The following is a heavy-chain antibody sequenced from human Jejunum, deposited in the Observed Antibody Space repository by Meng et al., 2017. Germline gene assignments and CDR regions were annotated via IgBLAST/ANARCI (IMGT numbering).Heavy chain of an antibody. Sequence: QVQLQQWGAGLLNPSESLSLTCGVYGGSFSGYYWSWIRQPPGKGLEWIGEINHSGSTNYNPSLKSRVTISVDTSKNQFSLKLSSVTAADTAVYYCARAVGEIDYWGQGTLVTVSS. CDR1: GGSFSGYY. V-gene: IGHV4-34*01. J-gene: IGHJ4*02. CDR3: ARAVGEIDY. CDR2: INHSGST. D-gene: IGHD3-16*01.